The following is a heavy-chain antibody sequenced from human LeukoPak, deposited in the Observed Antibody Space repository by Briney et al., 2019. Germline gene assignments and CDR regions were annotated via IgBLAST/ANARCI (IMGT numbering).Heavy chain of an antibody. Sequence: SETLSLTCTVSGGSISSYYWSWIRQPPGKGLEWIGYIYYSGSTNYNPSLKSRVIISVDTSKNQFFLKLTSVTAADTAVYYCARVEVTSSWYSIDYCGDRSLVPASS. J-gene: IGHJ4*01. CDR1: GGSISSYY. V-gene: IGHV4-59*01. CDR2: IYYSGST. D-gene: IGHD6-13*01. CDR3: ARVEVTSSWYSIDY.